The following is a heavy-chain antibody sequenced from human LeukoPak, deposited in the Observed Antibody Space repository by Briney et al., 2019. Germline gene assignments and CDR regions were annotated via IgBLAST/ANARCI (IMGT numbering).Heavy chain of an antibody. CDR2: IYYGGST. D-gene: IGHD1-26*01. J-gene: IGHJ5*02. CDR1: VGSISSYY. Sequence: PSETLSLTCTVSVGSISSYYWSWIRQPPGKGLEWIGYIYYGGSTNYNPSLKSRITISVDTSKNQCSLKLSSVTAADTAVYYCARETAYSGSYYGWFDPWGQGTLVTVSS. CDR3: ARETAYSGSYYGWFDP. V-gene: IGHV4-59*01.